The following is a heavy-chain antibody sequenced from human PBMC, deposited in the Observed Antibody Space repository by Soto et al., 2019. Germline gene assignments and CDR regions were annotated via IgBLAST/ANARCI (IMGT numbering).Heavy chain of an antibody. CDR2: IIPIFGTA. CDR3: ARGDSSGYYRRYYFDY. V-gene: IGHV1-69*13. J-gene: IGHJ4*02. Sequence: SVKVSCKASGGTFNSYAISWVRQAPGPGLEWMGGIIPIFGTANYAQKFQGRVTITADESTSTAYMELSSLRSEDTAVYYCARGDSSGYYRRYYFDYWGQGTLVTVSS. CDR1: GGTFNSYA. D-gene: IGHD3-22*01.